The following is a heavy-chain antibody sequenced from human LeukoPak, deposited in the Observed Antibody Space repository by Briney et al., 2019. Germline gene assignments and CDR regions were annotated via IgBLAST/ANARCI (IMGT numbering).Heavy chain of an antibody. Sequence: GGSLRLPCAASGFTFSSYSMNWVRQAPGKGLEWVSSISSSSYKYYADSVKGRFTISRDNAKNSLYLQMNSLRAEDTAVYYCARDDIVGATPWYFDLWGRGTLVTVSS. J-gene: IGHJ2*01. CDR1: GFTFSSYS. CDR3: ARDDIVGATPWYFDL. D-gene: IGHD1-26*01. V-gene: IGHV3-21*01. CDR2: ISSSSYK.